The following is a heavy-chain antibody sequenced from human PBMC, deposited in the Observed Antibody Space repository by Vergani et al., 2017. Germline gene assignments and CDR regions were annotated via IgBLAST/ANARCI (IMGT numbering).Heavy chain of an antibody. D-gene: IGHD3-3*01. Sequence: QVQLVQSGAEVKKPGASVKVSCKASGYTFTSYGISWVRQAPGQGLEWMGWISAYNGNTNYAQKLQGRVTMTTDTSTSTAYMGLRSLRSDDTAVYYCARVPTGAPRITIFGVVQASYYYMDVWGKGTTVTVSS. CDR3: ARVPTGAPRITIFGVVQASYYYMDV. CDR2: ISAYNGNT. J-gene: IGHJ6*03. CDR1: GYTFTSYG. V-gene: IGHV1-18*01.